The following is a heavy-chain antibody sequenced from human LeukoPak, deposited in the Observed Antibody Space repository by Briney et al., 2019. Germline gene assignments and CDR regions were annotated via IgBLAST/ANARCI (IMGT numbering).Heavy chain of an antibody. CDR1: GFTFSSYG. J-gene: IGHJ4*02. V-gene: IGHV3-30*18. CDR3: AKHHCSFTSCHGRSSGDFDY. D-gene: IGHD2-2*01. CDR2: TSSDGSNK. Sequence: PGRSLRLSCAASGFTFSSYGMHWVRQAPGKGLEWVAVTSSDGSNKYYADSLKGRFTISRDNSKNTLYLQMNSLRAEDTAVYFCAKHHCSFTSCHGRSSGDFDYWGQGTLVTVSS.